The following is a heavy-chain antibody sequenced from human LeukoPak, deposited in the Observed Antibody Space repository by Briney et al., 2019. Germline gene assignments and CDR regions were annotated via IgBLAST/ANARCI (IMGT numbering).Heavy chain of an antibody. CDR1: GGSISSNY. V-gene: IGHV4-59*08. CDR3: ARRFPTYYYDSSGYYPNDAFDI. CDR2: IYYSGST. Sequence: PSETLSLTCTVSGGSISSNYWSWIRQPPGKGLEWIGYIYYSGSTNYNPSLKSRVTISVDTSKNQFSLKLSSVTAADTAVYYCARRFPTYYYDSSGYYPNDAFDIWGQGTMVTVSS. D-gene: IGHD3-22*01. J-gene: IGHJ3*02.